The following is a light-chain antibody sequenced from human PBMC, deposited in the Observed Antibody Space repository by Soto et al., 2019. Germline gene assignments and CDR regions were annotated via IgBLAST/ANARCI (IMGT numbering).Light chain of an antibody. CDR1: SGHSSYA. J-gene: IGLJ2*01. CDR2: LNSDGSH. Sequence: QPVLTQSPSASASLGASVKLTCTLSSGHSSYAIAWHQQQPEKGPRYLMKLNSDGSHSKGDGIPDRFSGSSSGAERYLTSSRLQSEDEADYYCQTWGTGILVFGGGTKVTVL. CDR3: QTWGTGILV. V-gene: IGLV4-69*01.